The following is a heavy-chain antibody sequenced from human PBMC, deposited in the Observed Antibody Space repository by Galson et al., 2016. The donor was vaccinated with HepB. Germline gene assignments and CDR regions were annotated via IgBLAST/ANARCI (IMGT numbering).Heavy chain of an antibody. V-gene: IGHV3-11*01. CDR1: GFTLSYYY. CDR2: ISHSGSIV. Sequence: SLRLSCAASGFTLSYYYMNWVRQAPGKGLAWVSYISHSGSIVYYADSVKGRFTISRDNVKNSLFLQMNSLRAEDTAVYYCAREGPFIPGGMTIMRFDDWGQGTLVTVSS. CDR3: AREGPFIPGGMTIMRFDD. J-gene: IGHJ4*02. D-gene: IGHD3-16*01.